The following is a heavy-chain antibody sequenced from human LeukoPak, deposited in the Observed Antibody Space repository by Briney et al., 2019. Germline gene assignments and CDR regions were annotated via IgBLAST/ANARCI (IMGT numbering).Heavy chain of an antibody. J-gene: IGHJ4*02. CDR2: IYRSGST. D-gene: IGHD4-17*01. CDR3: ARAPYDYGDYDY. CDR1: GYSLSRGSY. Sequence: PSETLSLTCAVSGYSLSRGSYWGWIRQPPGKGLEWIGSIYRSGSTYYNPSLKTRVTISVDTSKNQFSLKLSSVTAADTAVYYCARAPYDYGDYDYWGQGTLVTVSS. V-gene: IGHV4-38-2*01.